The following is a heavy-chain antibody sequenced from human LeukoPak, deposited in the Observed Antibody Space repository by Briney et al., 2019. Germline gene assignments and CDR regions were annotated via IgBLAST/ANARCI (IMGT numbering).Heavy chain of an antibody. Sequence: SETLSLTCTVSGGSISSSSYYWGWIRQPPGKGLEWIGSIYYSGSTYYNPSLKSRVTISVDTSKNQFSLKLRSVTAADTAVYYCARQSSSGWYLDYWGQGTLVTVSS. CDR3: ARQSSSGWYLDY. D-gene: IGHD6-19*01. J-gene: IGHJ4*02. V-gene: IGHV4-39*07. CDR1: GGSISSSSYY. CDR2: IYYSGST.